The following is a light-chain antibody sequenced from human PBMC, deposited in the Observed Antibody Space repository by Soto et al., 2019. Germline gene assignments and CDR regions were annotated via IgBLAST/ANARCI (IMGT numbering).Light chain of an antibody. CDR3: QQSHSTPYT. J-gene: IGKJ2*01. CDR1: QTVSITY. CDR2: GAS. V-gene: IGKV3D-20*02. Sequence: PGESATLSCRASQTVSITYLTWYQQKPGQAPRLLIFGASKRATGIPDRFSGSGSGRDFTLTISGLEPEDFATYYCQQSHSTPYTFGQGTKLEI.